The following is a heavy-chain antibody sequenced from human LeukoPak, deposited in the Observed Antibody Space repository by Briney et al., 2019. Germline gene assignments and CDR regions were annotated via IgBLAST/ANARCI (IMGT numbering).Heavy chain of an antibody. CDR3: ARLAGDSSGWYDVDY. D-gene: IGHD6-19*01. J-gene: IGHJ4*02. CDR1: GYSFTSYW. V-gene: IGHV5-51*01. Sequence: GASLQISCKGSGYSFTSYWIGWVRQMPGKGLEWMGIIYPGDSDTRYSPSFQGQVTISADKSISTAYLQWSSLKASDTAMYYCARLAGDSSGWYDVDYWGQGTLVTVSS. CDR2: IYPGDSDT.